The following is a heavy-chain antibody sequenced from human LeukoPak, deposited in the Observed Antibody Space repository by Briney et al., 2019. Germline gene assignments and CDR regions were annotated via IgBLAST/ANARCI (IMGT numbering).Heavy chain of an antibody. J-gene: IGHJ4*02. D-gene: IGHD4-23*01. CDR2: INHSGST. Sequence: PSETLSLTCAVYGGSFSGYYWSWVRQPPGKGLEWIGEINHSGSTNYNPSLKSRVTISVDTSKNQFSLKLSSVTAADTAVYYCARLVGSVGNSGNWGQGTLVTVSS. CDR1: GGSFSGYY. CDR3: ARLVGSVGNSGN. V-gene: IGHV4-34*01.